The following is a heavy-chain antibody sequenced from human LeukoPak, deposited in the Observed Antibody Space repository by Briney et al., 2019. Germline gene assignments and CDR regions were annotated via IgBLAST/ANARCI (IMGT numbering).Heavy chain of an antibody. V-gene: IGHV3-23*01. CDR2: ISNSDGST. J-gene: IGHJ4*02. Sequence: GGSLRLSCAASGFTFSSYAMSWVRQAPGKGLEWVSTISNSDGSTYYADSVKGRFSISRDNSENTLYLQMNSLGAEDTAVYYCARRGVYYYDSSGRANYYFDYWGQGTLVTVSS. CDR1: GFTFSSYA. CDR3: ARRGVYYYDSSGRANYYFDY. D-gene: IGHD3-22*01.